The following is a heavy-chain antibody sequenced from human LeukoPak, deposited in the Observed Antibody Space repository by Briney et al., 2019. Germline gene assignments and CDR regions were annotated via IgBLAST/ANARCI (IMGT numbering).Heavy chain of an antibody. CDR2: IYYSGST. Sequence: SETLSLTCTVSGGSISSFYWSWIRQPPGKGLEWIGYIYYSGSTNYHPSLKSRVTISVDTSKNQFSLKLSSVTAADTAVYYCASIYYGSGSLDYWGQGNLVTVSS. CDR3: ASIYYGSGSLDY. J-gene: IGHJ4*02. D-gene: IGHD3-10*01. CDR1: GGSISSFY. V-gene: IGHV4-59*08.